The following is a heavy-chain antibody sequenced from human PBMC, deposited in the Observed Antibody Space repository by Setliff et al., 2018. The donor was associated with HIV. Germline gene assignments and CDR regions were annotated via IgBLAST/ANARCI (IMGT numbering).Heavy chain of an antibody. Sequence: ASVKVSCKASGYTFSSHDINWVRQVTGQGLEWMGWMNAGSGNTGYSQKFQGRVTMTRNTSISTAYMELNSLESEDTAVYYCAREGAVVGTSRPHFDDWGQGTLVTVSS. CDR2: MNAGSGNT. CDR1: GYTFSSHD. D-gene: IGHD6-19*01. J-gene: IGHJ4*02. CDR3: AREGAVVGTSRPHFDD. V-gene: IGHV1-8*01.